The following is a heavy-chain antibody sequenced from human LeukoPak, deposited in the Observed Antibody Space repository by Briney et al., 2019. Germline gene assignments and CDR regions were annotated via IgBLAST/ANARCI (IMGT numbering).Heavy chain of an antibody. V-gene: IGHV3-48*03. CDR2: ISSSGSTI. Sequence: AGSLTLSCAASGCTFSSYEMNWVRQPPGKGLEWVAYISSSGSTIYYADSVKGRFTISRDNAKNSLYLQMNSLRAEVTAVYYCAELGITMIGGVWGKGTTVTISS. D-gene: IGHD3-10*02. CDR3: AELGITMIGGV. CDR1: GCTFSSYE. J-gene: IGHJ6*04.